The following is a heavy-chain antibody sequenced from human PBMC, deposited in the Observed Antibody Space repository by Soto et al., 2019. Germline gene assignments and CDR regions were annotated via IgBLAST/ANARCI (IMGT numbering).Heavy chain of an antibody. V-gene: IGHV3-9*01. CDR2: ISWNSGSI. CDR3: AKVLERGGGYDYGMDV. CDR1: GFPFDDYA. J-gene: IGHJ6*02. Sequence: PGGSLRLSCAASGFPFDDYAMHLVRQSPGKGLEWVSGISWNSGSIGYADSVKGRFTISRDNAKNSLYLQMNSLRAEDTALYYCAKVLERGGGYDYGMDVWGQGTTVTVSS. D-gene: IGHD1-1*01.